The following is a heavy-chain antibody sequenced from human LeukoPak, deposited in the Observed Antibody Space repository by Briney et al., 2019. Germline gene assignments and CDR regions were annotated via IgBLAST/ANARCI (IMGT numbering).Heavy chain of an antibody. CDR2: IYPGDSDT. Sequence: GESLKTSCKGSGYSFTSYWIGWVHQMPGKGLEWMGIIYPGDSDTRYSPSFQGQVTISADKSISTAYLQWSSLKASDTAMYYCARALYYDSSAEGYWGQGTLVTVSS. J-gene: IGHJ4*02. D-gene: IGHD3-22*01. CDR3: ARALYYDSSAEGY. V-gene: IGHV5-51*07. CDR1: GYSFTSYW.